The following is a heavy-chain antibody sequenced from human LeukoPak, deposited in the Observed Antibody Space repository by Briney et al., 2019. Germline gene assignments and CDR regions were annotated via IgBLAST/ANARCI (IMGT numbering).Heavy chain of an antibody. CDR1: GGSMCSYY. J-gene: IGHJ6*03. D-gene: IGHD1-1*01. CDR2: IYYSGST. V-gene: IGHV4-59*12. Sequence: SETLSLNRTVSGGSMCSYYWSWIRQPPGERLEWIGYIYYSGSTNYNPSLKSRVTISVDTSKNQFSLKLSSVTAADTAVYYCARVVRTPIWYKNYYYYYYMDVWGKGTTVTVSS. CDR3: ARVVRTPIWYKNYYYYYYMDV.